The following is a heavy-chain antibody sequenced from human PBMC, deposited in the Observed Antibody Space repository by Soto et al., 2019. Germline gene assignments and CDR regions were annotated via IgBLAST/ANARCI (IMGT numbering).Heavy chain of an antibody. CDR1: GGSIISYY. Sequence: SETLSLTCTVSGGSIISYYWNWIRQPPGKCLEWMGYIYYSGSTYYNPSLKSRVTISVDTSKSQFSLKLSSVTAADTAVYYCARVGPAASFDYWGQGTLVTVSS. CDR2: IYYSGST. V-gene: IGHV4-59*08. J-gene: IGHJ4*02. D-gene: IGHD2-2*01. CDR3: ARVGPAASFDY.